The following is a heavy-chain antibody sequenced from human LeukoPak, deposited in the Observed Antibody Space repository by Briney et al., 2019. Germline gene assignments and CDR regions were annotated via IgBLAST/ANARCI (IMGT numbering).Heavy chain of an antibody. J-gene: IGHJ3*02. Sequence: GGSLRLSCTVSGFTFSIYYMSWVRQAPGKGLEWVANIKQDGSEKYYVDSVKGRFTISRDNAKNSLYLQMNSLRAEDTAVYYCARGSFWSGSPMGDAFDIWGQGTMVTVSS. D-gene: IGHD3-3*01. V-gene: IGHV3-7*01. CDR2: IKQDGSEK. CDR1: GFTFSIYY. CDR3: ARGSFWSGSPMGDAFDI.